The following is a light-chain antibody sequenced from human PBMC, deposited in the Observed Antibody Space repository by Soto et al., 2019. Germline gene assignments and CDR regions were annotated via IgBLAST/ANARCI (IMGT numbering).Light chain of an antibody. Sequence: DIQLTQSPSFLSASVGDRVTMTCRASQGISTYLAWYQQKPGKAPKLLIYAASTLQSGVPSRFSGSGSGTEFALAISSLQPEDFATYCCQQLNTYPQTFGQGTKVDIK. CDR3: QQLNTYPQT. J-gene: IGKJ1*01. V-gene: IGKV1-9*01. CDR2: AAS. CDR1: QGISTY.